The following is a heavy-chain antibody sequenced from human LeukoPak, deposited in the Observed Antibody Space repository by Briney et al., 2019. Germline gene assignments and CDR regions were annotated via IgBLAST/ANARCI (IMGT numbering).Heavy chain of an antibody. CDR2: IYPGDSDT. Sequence: GESLKISCKGSGHSFTSYWIGWVRQMPGKGLEWMGIIYPGDSDTRYSPSFQGQVTISADKSISTAYLQWSSLKASDTAMYYCATPGTPFGELVSYDAFDIWGQGTMVTVSS. D-gene: IGHD3-3*01. CDR3: ATPGTPFGELVSYDAFDI. J-gene: IGHJ3*02. CDR1: GHSFTSYW. V-gene: IGHV5-51*01.